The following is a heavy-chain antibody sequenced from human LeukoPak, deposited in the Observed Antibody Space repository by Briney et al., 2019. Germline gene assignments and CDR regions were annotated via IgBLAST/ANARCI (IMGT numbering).Heavy chain of an antibody. J-gene: IGHJ4*02. V-gene: IGHV3-48*03. CDR2: ISSSGSTI. Sequence: PGGSLRLYCAASGFTFSSYEMNWVRQAPGKGLEWVSYISSSGSTIYYADSVKGRFTISRDNAKNSLYLQMNSLRAEDTAVYYCARAPLTYYYGSGSYYWGGFDYWGQGTLVTVSS. CDR3: ARAPLTYYYGSGSYYWGGFDY. D-gene: IGHD3-10*01. CDR1: GFTFSSYE.